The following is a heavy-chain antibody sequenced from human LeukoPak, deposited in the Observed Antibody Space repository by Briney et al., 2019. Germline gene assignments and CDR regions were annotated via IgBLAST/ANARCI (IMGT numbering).Heavy chain of an antibody. J-gene: IGHJ4*02. Sequence: GGSLRLSCAASGFTFSSYEMNWVRQAPGKGLEWVSYISSSGSTIYYADSVKGRFTISRDNAKNSLYLQMNSLRAEDTAVYYCAKVAMIVVVIQPPGDYWGQGTLVTVSS. CDR1: GFTFSSYE. CDR2: ISSSGSTI. V-gene: IGHV3-48*03. CDR3: AKVAMIVVVIQPPGDY. D-gene: IGHD3-22*01.